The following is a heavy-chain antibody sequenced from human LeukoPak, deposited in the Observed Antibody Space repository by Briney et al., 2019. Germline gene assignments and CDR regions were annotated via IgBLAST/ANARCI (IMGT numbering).Heavy chain of an antibody. J-gene: IGHJ6*02. CDR3: ARDEQWLVRTYYGMDV. D-gene: IGHD6-19*01. Sequence: SVKVSCTASGGTFSSYAISWVRQAPGQGLEWMGGIIPIFGTANYAQKFQGRVTITADESTSTAYMELSSLRSEDTAVYYCARDEQWLVRTYYGMDVWGQGTTVTVSS. CDR2: IIPIFGTA. V-gene: IGHV1-69*13. CDR1: GGTFSSYA.